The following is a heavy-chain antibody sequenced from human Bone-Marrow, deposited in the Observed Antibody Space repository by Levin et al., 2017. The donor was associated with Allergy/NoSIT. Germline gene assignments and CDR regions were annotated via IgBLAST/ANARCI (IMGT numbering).Heavy chain of an antibody. D-gene: IGHD2/OR15-2a*01. CDR1: GGSISTTNW. CDR2: IYHRGST. J-gene: IGHJ6*02. Sequence: KSSETLSLTCTISGGSISTTNWWSWIRQTPAKGLEWIGQIYHRGSTDYNPSLNGRVTISLDKSKNQFSLRLNSVTAADTALYYCARLGDVSEYYYGVDVWGQGTSVTVSS. V-gene: IGHV4-4*02. CDR3: ARLGDVSEYYYGVDV.